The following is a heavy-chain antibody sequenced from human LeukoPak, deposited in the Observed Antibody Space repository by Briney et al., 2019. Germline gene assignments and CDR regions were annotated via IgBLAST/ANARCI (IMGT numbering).Heavy chain of an antibody. J-gene: IGHJ4*02. CDR2: IYYSGST. V-gene: IGHV4-39*01. CDR1: GGSISSSSYY. D-gene: IGHD6-13*01. Sequence: SETLSLTCTVSGGSISSSSYYWGWIRQPPGKGLEWIGSIYYSGSTYYNPSLKSRVSISIDTSKNQFSLNLSSVTAADTAVYYCARPAAGTFDYWGQGTLVTVSS. CDR3: ARPAAGTFDY.